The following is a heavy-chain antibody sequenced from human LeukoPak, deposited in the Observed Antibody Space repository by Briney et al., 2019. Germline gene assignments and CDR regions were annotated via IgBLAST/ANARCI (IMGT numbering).Heavy chain of an antibody. D-gene: IGHD6-19*01. CDR3: ATSSSGWSFSLGNEYFQY. J-gene: IGHJ1*01. CDR2: INPNSGDT. V-gene: IGHV1-2*04. CDR1: GYTFTGYY. Sequence: ASVKVSCKASGYTFTGYYMHWVRQAPGQGLEWMGWINPNSGDTNYAQKFQGWVTMTRDTSISTAYMELSRLRSDDTAVYYCATSSSGWSFSLGNEYFQYWGQGTLVTVSS.